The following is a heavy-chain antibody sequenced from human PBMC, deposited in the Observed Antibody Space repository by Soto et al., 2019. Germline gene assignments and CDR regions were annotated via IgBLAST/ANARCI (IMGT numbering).Heavy chain of an antibody. CDR3: ARRRPGRWDFDY. J-gene: IGHJ4*02. CDR2: IDPSDSYT. Sequence: PGESLKISCKGSGYSFTSYWIRWVRQMPGKGLEWMGRIDPSDSYTNYSPSFQGHVTISADKSISTAYLQWSSLKASDTAMYYCARRRPGRWDFDYWGQGTMVTVSS. D-gene: IGHD3-16*01. V-gene: IGHV5-10-1*01. CDR1: GYSFTSYW.